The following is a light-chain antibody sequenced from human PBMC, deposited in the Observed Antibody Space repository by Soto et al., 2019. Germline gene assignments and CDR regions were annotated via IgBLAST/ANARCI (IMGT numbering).Light chain of an antibody. Sequence: DGQMTPSPSTLSAAVGDRVPITCRASQSISGWLAWYQQKPGKVPKLLIYKASSLESGVPSRFSGSGSGTEFTLTISSLQPDDFATYYCQQYNSYSWTFGQGTKVDI. V-gene: IGKV1-5*03. CDR2: KAS. CDR1: QSISGW. J-gene: IGKJ1*01. CDR3: QQYNSYSWT.